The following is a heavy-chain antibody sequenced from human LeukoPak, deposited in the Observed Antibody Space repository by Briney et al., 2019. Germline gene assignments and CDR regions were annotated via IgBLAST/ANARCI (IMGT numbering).Heavy chain of an antibody. CDR3: ARVWWAPMNCAFDI. D-gene: IGHD4/OR15-4a*01. J-gene: IGHJ3*02. CDR1: GGSFSGFY. CDR2: INHSGSA. Sequence: SETLSLTCAVYGGSFSGFYWSWIRQPPGKGLEWIGEINHSGSANYNPSLKSRVTISVDTSKNQFSLKLSSVTAADTAVYYCARVWWAPMNCAFDIWGQGTMVTVSS. V-gene: IGHV4-34*01.